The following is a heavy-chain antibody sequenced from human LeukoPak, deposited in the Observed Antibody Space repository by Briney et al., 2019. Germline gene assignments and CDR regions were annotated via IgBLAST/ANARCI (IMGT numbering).Heavy chain of an antibody. CDR2: IYHSGST. CDR1: GGSISSGGYS. D-gene: IGHD2-2*02. J-gene: IGHJ5*02. Sequence: SETLSLTCAVSGGSISSGGYSWSWIRQPPGKGLEWIEYIYHSGSTYYNPSLKSRVTISVDRSKNQFSLKLSSVTAADTAVYYCARGGPYCSSTSCYTDWFDPWGQGTLVTVSS. V-gene: IGHV4-30-2*01. CDR3: ARGGPYCSSTSCYTDWFDP.